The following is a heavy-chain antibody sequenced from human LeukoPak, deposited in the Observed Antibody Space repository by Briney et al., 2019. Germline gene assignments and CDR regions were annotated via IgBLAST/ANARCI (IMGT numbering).Heavy chain of an antibody. Sequence: GGSLRLSCAASGFTFSSYAMHWVRQAPGKGLEWVAVISYDGSNKYYADSVKGRFTIPRDNSKNTLYLQMNSLRAEDTAVYYCARHGVEYYYDSSGYYPPYFDYWGQGTLVTVSS. CDR2: ISYDGSNK. D-gene: IGHD3-22*01. CDR3: ARHGVEYYYDSSGYYPPYFDY. V-gene: IGHV3-30-3*01. CDR1: GFTFSSYA. J-gene: IGHJ4*02.